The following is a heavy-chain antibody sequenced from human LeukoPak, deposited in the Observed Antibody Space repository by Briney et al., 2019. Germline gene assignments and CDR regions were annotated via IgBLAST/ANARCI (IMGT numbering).Heavy chain of an antibody. Sequence: GASVKVSCKASGYTFTSYYMHWVRQAPGQGLEWMGIINPSGGSTSYAQKFQGRVTMTRDTSISTAYMELSRLRSDDTAVYYCARDRQDSSGYYNAFDIWGQGTMVTVSS. V-gene: IGHV1-46*01. CDR1: GYTFTSYY. CDR2: INPSGGST. CDR3: ARDRQDSSGYYNAFDI. J-gene: IGHJ3*02. D-gene: IGHD3-22*01.